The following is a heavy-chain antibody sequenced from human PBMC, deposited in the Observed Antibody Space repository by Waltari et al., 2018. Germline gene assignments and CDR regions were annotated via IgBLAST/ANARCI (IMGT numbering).Heavy chain of an antibody. D-gene: IGHD1-20*01. CDR2: IIPIFGTA. J-gene: IGHJ3*02. Sequence: QVQLVQSGAEVKKPGSSVKVSCKASGGTFSSYAISWVRPAPGQGLEWMGGIIPIFGTANYAQKFQGRVTITADESTSTAYMELSSLRSEDTAVYYCVRAINWNDRIYAFDIWGQGTMVTVSS. V-gene: IGHV1-69*13. CDR1: GGTFSSYA. CDR3: VRAINWNDRIYAFDI.